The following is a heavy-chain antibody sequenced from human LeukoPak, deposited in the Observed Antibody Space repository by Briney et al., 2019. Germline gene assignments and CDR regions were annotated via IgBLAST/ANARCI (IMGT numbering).Heavy chain of an antibody. CDR1: GGTFSSYA. CDR2: IIPILGIA. CDR3: ARAVYCSGGSCYEENAFDI. V-gene: IGHV1-69*04. J-gene: IGHJ3*02. D-gene: IGHD2-15*01. Sequence: GASVKVSCKASGGTFSSYAISWVRQAPGQGLEWMGRIIPILGIANYAQKFQGRVTITADKSTSTAYMELSSLRSEDTAVYYCARAVYCSGGSCYEENAFDIWGQGTMVTVSS.